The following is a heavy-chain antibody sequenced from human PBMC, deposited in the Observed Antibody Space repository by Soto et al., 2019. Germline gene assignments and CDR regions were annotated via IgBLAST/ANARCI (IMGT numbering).Heavy chain of an antibody. CDR1: GGTFSSYA. V-gene: IGHV1-69*13. J-gene: IGHJ3*02. CDR3: ARGYYYDSSGYYFDAFDI. Sequence: SVNVSCKASGGTFSSYAISWVRQAPGQGLEWMGGIIPIFGTANYAQKFQGRVTITADESTSTAYMELSSLRSEDTAVYYCARGYYYDSSGYYFDAFDIWGQGTMVTVSS. D-gene: IGHD3-22*01. CDR2: IIPIFGTA.